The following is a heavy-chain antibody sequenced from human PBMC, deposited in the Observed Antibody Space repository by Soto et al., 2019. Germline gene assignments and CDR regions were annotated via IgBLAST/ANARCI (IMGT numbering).Heavy chain of an antibody. CDR2: IYYSGST. V-gene: IGHV4-31*03. J-gene: IGHJ4*02. CDR1: GAPISSGGYS. D-gene: IGHD7-27*01. Sequence: SETLSLTCTVSGAPISSGGYSWSWIRQHPGKGLEWIGYIYYSGSTYYNPSLKSRVTISVDTSKNQFSLKLTSVTVEDTAVYYCAKENWANPDSWGQGTLVTVSS. CDR3: AKENWANPDS.